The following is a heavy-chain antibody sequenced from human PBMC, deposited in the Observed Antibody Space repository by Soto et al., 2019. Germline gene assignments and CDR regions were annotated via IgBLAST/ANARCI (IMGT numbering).Heavy chain of an antibody. CDR1: GYTFTSYY. CDR2: INPSGGST. D-gene: IGHD3-3*01. Sequence: ASVKVSCKASGYTFTSYYMHWVRQAPGQGLGWMGIINPSGGSTSYAQKFQGRVTMTRDTSTSTVYMELSSLRSEDTAVYYCARDQGTIWSGYYVGYWGQGTLVTVSS. V-gene: IGHV1-46*03. J-gene: IGHJ4*02. CDR3: ARDQGTIWSGYYVGY.